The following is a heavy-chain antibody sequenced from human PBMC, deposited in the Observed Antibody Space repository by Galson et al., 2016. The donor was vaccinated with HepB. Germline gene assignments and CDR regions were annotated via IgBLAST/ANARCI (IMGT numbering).Heavy chain of an antibody. J-gene: IGHJ2*01. CDR2: MHYSGSN. CDR3: ARGGGYYGSGSYVYWYFDL. Sequence: TLSLTCTVSGGSISSGGYYWSWIRQHPGKGLEWIGYMHYSGSNFYNPSLKSRVTVSGDTSKNQFSLNLSSVTAADTAVYYCARGGGYYGSGSYVYWYFDLWGRGTLVTVSS. D-gene: IGHD3-10*01. V-gene: IGHV4-31*03. CDR1: GGSISSGGYY.